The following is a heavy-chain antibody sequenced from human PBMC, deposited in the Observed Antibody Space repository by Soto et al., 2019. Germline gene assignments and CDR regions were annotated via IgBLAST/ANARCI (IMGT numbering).Heavy chain of an antibody. J-gene: IGHJ1*01. V-gene: IGHV4-59*01. D-gene: IGHD1-20*01. Sequence: SETLSLTCTVSGGSISSYYWSWIRQPPGKGLEWIGYIYYSGSTNYNPSLKSRVTISVDTSKNQFSLKLSSVTAADTAVYYCARGSITGPAEYFQHWGQGTLVTVSS. CDR2: IYYSGST. CDR3: ARGSITGPAEYFQH. CDR1: GGSISSYY.